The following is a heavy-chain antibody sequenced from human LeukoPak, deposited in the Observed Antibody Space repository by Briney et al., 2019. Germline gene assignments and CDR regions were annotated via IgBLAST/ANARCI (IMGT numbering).Heavy chain of an antibody. D-gene: IGHD6-19*01. Sequence: GASVKVSCKASGYTFTGYYMHWVRQAPGQGLEWMGWINPNSGGTNYAQKFQGRVTMTRDTSISTAYMELSRLRSDDTAVYYCARWGGIGLSSGWLPHNWFDPWGQGTLVTVSS. V-gene: IGHV1-2*02. CDR2: INPNSGGT. J-gene: IGHJ5*02. CDR1: GYTFTGYY. CDR3: ARWGGIGLSSGWLPHNWFDP.